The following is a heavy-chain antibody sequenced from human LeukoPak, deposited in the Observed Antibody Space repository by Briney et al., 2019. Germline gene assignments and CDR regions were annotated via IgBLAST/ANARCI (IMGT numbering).Heavy chain of an antibody. CDR2: IYHSGST. CDR1: GGSISSSNW. CDR3: ARDRYDYVWGSSFDY. V-gene: IGHV4-4*02. Sequence: PSETLSLTCAVSGGSISSSNWWSWVRQPPGKGLEWIGEIYHSGSTNYNPSLKSRVTISVDKSKNQFPLKLSSVTAADTAVYYCARDRYDYVWGSSFDYWGQGTLVTVSS. D-gene: IGHD3-16*01. J-gene: IGHJ4*02.